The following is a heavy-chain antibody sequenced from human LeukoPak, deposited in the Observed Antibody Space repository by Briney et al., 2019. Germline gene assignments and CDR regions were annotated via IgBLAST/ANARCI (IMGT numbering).Heavy chain of an antibody. CDR2: IKSKTDGGTT. Sequence: GGSLRLSCAASGFTFSNAWMSWVRQAPGKGLEWVGRIKSKTDGGTTDYAAPVKGRFTISRDDSKNTLYLQMNSLKTEDTAVYYCTTFTYYDILTGYYNPSYWGQGTLVTVSS. CDR1: GFTFSNAW. V-gene: IGHV3-15*01. J-gene: IGHJ4*02. CDR3: TTFTYYDILTGYYNPSY. D-gene: IGHD3-9*01.